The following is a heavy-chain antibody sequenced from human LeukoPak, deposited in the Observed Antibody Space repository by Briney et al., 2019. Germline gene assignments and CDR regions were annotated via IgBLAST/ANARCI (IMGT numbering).Heavy chain of an antibody. J-gene: IGHJ5*02. D-gene: IGHD6-19*01. CDR1: GGSISSGGYY. Sequence: SETLSLTCTVSGGSISSGGYYWSWIRQHPGKGLEWIGDIYYSGSTYYNPSLKSRVTISVDTSKNQFSLKLSSVTAADTAVYYCASNRPKYSSGWYVWFDPWGQGTLVTVSS. CDR2: IYYSGST. CDR3: ASNRPKYSSGWYVWFDP. V-gene: IGHV4-31*03.